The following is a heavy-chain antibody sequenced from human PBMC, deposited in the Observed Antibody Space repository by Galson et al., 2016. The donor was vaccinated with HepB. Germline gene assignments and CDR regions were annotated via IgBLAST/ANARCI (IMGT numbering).Heavy chain of an antibody. V-gene: IGHV5-51*01. CDR3: VRQVVGAANFEY. CDR1: RDLLRNYW. J-gene: IGHJ4*02. Sequence: QSGAEVKKPGESLKISCAGSRDLLRNYWIGWVRQQPGKGLEWMGIIYPRDSDTRYSPSFQGQITISADGSINTAYLQWSSLKVSDTAIYYCVRQVVGAANFEYWGQGTLVTVSS. D-gene: IGHD2-15*01. CDR2: IYPRDSDT.